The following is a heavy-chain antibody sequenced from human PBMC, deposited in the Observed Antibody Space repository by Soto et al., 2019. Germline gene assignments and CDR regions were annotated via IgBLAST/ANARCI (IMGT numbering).Heavy chain of an antibody. CDR3: ARDIGRITIFGVVKETRIFDY. Sequence: ASVKVSCKASGYTFTSYGISWVRQAPGQGLEWMGWISAYNGNTNYAQKLQGRVTMTTDTSTSTAYMELRSLRSDDTAVYYCARDIGRITIFGVVKETRIFDYWGQGTLVTVSS. CDR2: ISAYNGNT. V-gene: IGHV1-18*01. CDR1: GYTFTSYG. J-gene: IGHJ4*02. D-gene: IGHD3-3*01.